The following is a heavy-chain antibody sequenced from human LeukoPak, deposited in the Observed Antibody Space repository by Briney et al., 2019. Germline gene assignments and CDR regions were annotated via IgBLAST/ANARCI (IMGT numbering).Heavy chain of an antibody. V-gene: IGHV1-2*02. D-gene: IGHD5-12*01. CDR3: ARVRRGYGGYAPTDY. J-gene: IGHJ4*02. CDR1: GYTFTGYY. Sequence: GASVKVSCKASGYTFTGYYMHWVRQAPGQGLEWMGWINPNSGGTNYAQKFQGRVTMTRDTSIGTAYMELSRLRSDDTAVYYCARVRRGYGGYAPTDYWGQGTLVTVSS. CDR2: INPNSGGT.